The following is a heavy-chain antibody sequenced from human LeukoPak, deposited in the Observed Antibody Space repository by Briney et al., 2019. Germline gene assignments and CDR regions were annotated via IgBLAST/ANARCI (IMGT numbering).Heavy chain of an antibody. CDR1: GGSISSSSYY. Sequence: SETLSLTCTVSGGSISSSSYYWGWIRQPPGKGLEWIGSIYYSARTYYSPSLKSRVTISVDTSKNQFSLKLSSVTAADTAVYYCARLDYYGSGTYGLSFDYWGQGTLVTVSS. V-gene: IGHV4-39*01. CDR3: ARLDYYGSGTYGLSFDY. CDR2: IYYSART. D-gene: IGHD3-10*01. J-gene: IGHJ4*02.